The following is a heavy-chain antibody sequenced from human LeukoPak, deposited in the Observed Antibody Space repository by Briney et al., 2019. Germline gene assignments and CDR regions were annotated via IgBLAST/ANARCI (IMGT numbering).Heavy chain of an antibody. V-gene: IGHV1-69*01. CDR2: IIPIFGTA. Sequence: SMKVSCKASGGTFSSYAISWVRQAPGQGLEWMGGIIPIFGTANYAQKFQGRVTITADESTSTAYMELSSLRSEDTAVYYCARDRPGIVVVPAAIGWFDPWGQGTLVTVSS. J-gene: IGHJ5*02. D-gene: IGHD2-2*01. CDR3: ARDRPGIVVVPAAIGWFDP. CDR1: GGTFSSYA.